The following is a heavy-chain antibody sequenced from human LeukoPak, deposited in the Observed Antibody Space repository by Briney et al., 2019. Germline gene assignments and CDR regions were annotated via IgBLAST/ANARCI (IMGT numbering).Heavy chain of an antibody. Sequence: SETLSLTCTVSGGSISTYYWSWIRQPPGKGLEWIGYIYYSGSTYYNPSLKSRVTISVDTSKNQFSLKLSSVTAADTAVYYCARALRAVPAALDWFDPWGQGTLVTVSS. CDR3: ARALRAVPAALDWFDP. CDR2: IYYSGST. D-gene: IGHD2-2*01. J-gene: IGHJ5*02. CDR1: GGSISTYY. V-gene: IGHV4-59*06.